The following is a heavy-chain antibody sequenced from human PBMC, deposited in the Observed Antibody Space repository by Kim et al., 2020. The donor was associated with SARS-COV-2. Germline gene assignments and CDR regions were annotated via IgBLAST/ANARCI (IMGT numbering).Heavy chain of an antibody. Sequence: SETLSLTCTVSGGSISSGGYYWSWIRQHPGKGLEWIGYIYYSGSTYYNPSLKNRLTISVDTSKNQFSLKLTSVTAADTAVYYCAREDSSWGGRGFDPWGQGTLVTVSS. J-gene: IGHJ5*02. CDR1: GGSISSGGYY. CDR3: AREDSSWGGRGFDP. V-gene: IGHV4-31*02. D-gene: IGHD6-13*01. CDR2: IYYSGST.